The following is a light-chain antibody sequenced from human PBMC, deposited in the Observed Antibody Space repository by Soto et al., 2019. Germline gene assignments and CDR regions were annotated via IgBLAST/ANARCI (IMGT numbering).Light chain of an antibody. CDR3: QQYGSLAIT. CDR2: GAS. V-gene: IGKV3-20*01. J-gene: IGKJ5*01. Sequence: EIVLTQSPGTLSLSPGERATLSCRASQSVTSSYLAWYQQKPGQAPRLLIYGASSRDTGIPDRFGGRGSATHFTLTISRLEAEDFAVYYCQQYGSLAITFGQATRLE. CDR1: QSVTSSY.